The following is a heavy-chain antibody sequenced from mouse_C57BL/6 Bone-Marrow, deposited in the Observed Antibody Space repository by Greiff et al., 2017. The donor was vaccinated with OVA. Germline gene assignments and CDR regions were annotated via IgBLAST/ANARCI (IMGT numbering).Heavy chain of an antibody. V-gene: IGHV1-72*01. J-gene: IGHJ2*01. Sequence: QVQLLQPGAELVKPGASVKLFCKASGYTFTSYWMHWVQQRPGRGLEWIGRIAPIGSGTKYTEKFKGKATLTVDKPSSNVYMQISSLTSEDSAVYYCARQRQLRVRDYFDYWGQGTTLTVSS. D-gene: IGHD3-2*02. CDR1: GYTFTSYW. CDR3: ARQRQLRVRDYFDY. CDR2: IAPIGSGT.